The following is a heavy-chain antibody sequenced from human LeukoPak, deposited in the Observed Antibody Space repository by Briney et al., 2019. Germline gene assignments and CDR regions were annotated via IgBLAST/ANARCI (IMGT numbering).Heavy chain of an antibody. CDR3: ARGSYGSGSYPPSDY. Sequence: GGSLRLSRAASGFTFSSYAMSWVRQAPGKGLEWVSAISGSGGSTYYADSVKGRFAISRDNSKNTLYLQMNSLRAEDTAVYYCARGSYGSGSYPPSDYWGQGTLVTVSS. D-gene: IGHD3-10*01. CDR1: GFTFSSYA. J-gene: IGHJ4*02. CDR2: ISGSGGST. V-gene: IGHV3-23*01.